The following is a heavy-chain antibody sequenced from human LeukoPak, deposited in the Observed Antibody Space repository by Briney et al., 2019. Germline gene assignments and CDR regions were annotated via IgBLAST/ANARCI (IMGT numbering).Heavy chain of an antibody. CDR2: IKQDGSEK. J-gene: IGHJ4*02. V-gene: IGHV3-7*01. CDR3: ARETYYYDSSGYYYGGDFDY. CDR1: GFTFSSYW. D-gene: IGHD3-22*01. Sequence: GGSXRXSXAXXGFTFSSYWMSWVRQAPGKGLEWVANIKQDGSEKYYVDSVKGRFTISRDNAKNSLYLQMNSLRAEDTAVYYCARETYYYDSSGYYYGGDFDYWGQGTLVTVSS.